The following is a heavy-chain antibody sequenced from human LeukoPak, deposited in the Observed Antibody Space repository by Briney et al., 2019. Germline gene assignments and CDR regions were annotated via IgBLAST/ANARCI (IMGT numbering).Heavy chain of an antibody. J-gene: IGHJ6*02. D-gene: IGHD3-10*01. CDR2: IHNSGNS. Sequence: SETLSLTCTVSGGSISSYYWSWIRQPAGKGLEWIGRIHNSGNSNYNPSLKSRVTMSVDTSKKQFSLKLSSVTAADTAVYYCARGAGYYYYYYGMDVWGQGTTVTVSS. V-gene: IGHV4-4*07. CDR3: ARGAGYYYYYYGMDV. CDR1: GGSISSYY.